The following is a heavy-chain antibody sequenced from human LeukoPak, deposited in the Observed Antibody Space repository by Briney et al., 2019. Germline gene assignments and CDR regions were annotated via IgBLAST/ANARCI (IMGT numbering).Heavy chain of an antibody. CDR2: IYSSGST. D-gene: IGHD3-16*01. J-gene: IGHJ4*02. V-gene: IGHV4-59*08. CDR1: GGSISGYY. CDR3: ARHYVFVSGGSSFDY. Sequence: SETLSLTCIVSGGSISGYYWSWIRQPPGKGLEWIGYIYSSGSTNYNPSLKSRITISLDTSKNQFSLNLNSVTAADTAVYYCARHYVFVSGGSSFDYWGQGTLVTVSS.